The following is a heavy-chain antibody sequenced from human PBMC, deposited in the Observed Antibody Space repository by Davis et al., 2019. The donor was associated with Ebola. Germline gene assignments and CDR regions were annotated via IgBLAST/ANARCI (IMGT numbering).Heavy chain of an antibody. CDR2: IYTGDSDT. D-gene: IGHD2-8*02. J-gene: IGHJ3*02. CDR3: ASLRRTITGMDDGFDI. Sequence: GESLKISCKDSEDSFTSYWIGWMRQMPGKGLEWMGIIYTGDSDTRYRPSFRGQVTISADKSIKTAFLQWSSLKASDTAMYYCASLRRTITGMDDGFDIWGQGTMVTVSS. CDR1: EDSFTSYW. V-gene: IGHV5-51*01.